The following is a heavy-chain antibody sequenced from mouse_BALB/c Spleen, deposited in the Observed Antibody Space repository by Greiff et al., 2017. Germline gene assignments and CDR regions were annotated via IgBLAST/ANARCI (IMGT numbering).Heavy chain of an antibody. D-gene: IGHD2-4*01. V-gene: IGHV5-17*02. CDR1: GFTFSSFG. CDR3: ARPYDYSAWFAY. J-gene: IGHJ3*01. Sequence: EVQLVESGGGLVQPGGSRKLSCAASGFTFSSFGMHWVRQAPEKGLEWVAYISSGSSTIYYADTVKGRFTISRDNPKNTLFLQMTSLRSEDTAMYYCARPYDYSAWFAYWGQGTLVTVSA. CDR2: ISSGSSTI.